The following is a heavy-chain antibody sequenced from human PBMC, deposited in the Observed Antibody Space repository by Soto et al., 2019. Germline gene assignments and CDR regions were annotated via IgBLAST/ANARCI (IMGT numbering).Heavy chain of an antibody. CDR1: DDYMTSSSYY. V-gene: IGHV4-39*01. J-gene: IGHJ5*02. Sequence: LETLAHTYTVSDDYMTSSSYYWGWIRQPPGKGLEWIGSIYYSERTSYNSGSTYYSPSLKSRVTISGDTSKSQFSLKLSPVTAADAAVYYCARHTRNQFDPWGQGTLVTGFS. CDR2: IYYSERTSYNSGST. CDR3: ARHTRNQFDP.